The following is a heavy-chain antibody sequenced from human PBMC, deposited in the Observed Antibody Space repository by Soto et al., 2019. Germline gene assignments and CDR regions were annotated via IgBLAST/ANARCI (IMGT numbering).Heavy chain of an antibody. D-gene: IGHD2-8*01. CDR2: MNPSSGET. J-gene: IGHJ4*01. CDR1: GYNFTNFD. V-gene: IGHV1-8*01. CDR3: ATLAEYCNCIKFYSNFDF. Sequence: GASVKVSCKTSGYNFTNFDINWVRQAPGRGLVWMGWMNPSSGETGSAQNFQGRVTMTRDISTRTFFMQLTSLRSEDTAIYYCATLAEYCNCIKFYSNFDFWGRVTQVTVSS.